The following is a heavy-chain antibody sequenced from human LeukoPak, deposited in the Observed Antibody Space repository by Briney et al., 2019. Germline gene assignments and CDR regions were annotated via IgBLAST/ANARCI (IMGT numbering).Heavy chain of an antibody. D-gene: IGHD1-26*01. CDR3: ARDEVGATIYYFDY. V-gene: IGHV4-34*01. CDR1: GGSFSGYY. CDR2: INHSGST. Sequence: PSETLSLTCAVYGGSFSGYYWNWIRQPPGKGLEWIGEINHSGSTNYNPSLKSRVTISVDTSKNQFSLKLSSVTAADTAVYYCARDEVGATIYYFDYWGQGTLVTVSS. J-gene: IGHJ4*02.